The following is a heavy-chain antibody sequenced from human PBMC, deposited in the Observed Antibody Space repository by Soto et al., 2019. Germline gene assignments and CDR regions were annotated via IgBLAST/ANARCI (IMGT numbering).Heavy chain of an antibody. Sequence: GGSLRLSCAASGFPFSSYAMSWVRPAPGKGLEWVSAISGSGGSTYYADSVKGRFTISRDNSKNTLYLQMNSLRAEDTAVYYCAKENGYSSSWFEFDYWGQGTLVTVSS. CDR1: GFPFSSYA. J-gene: IGHJ4*02. CDR3: AKENGYSSSWFEFDY. V-gene: IGHV3-23*01. CDR2: ISGSGGST. D-gene: IGHD6-13*01.